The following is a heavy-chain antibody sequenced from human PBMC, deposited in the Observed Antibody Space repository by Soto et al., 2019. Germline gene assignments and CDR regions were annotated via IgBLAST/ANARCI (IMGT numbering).Heavy chain of an antibody. D-gene: IGHD2-8*01. CDR1: GFTFSSYA. V-gene: IGHV1-69*01. CDR2: IIPIFGTA. Sequence: VQLLESGGGLVQPGGSLRLSCAASGFTFSSYAISWVRQAPGQGLEWMGGIIPIFGTANYAQKFQGRVTITADESTSTAYMELSSLRSEDTAVYYCARDGADCTNGVCYTEAHYYYYGMDVWGQGTTVTVSS. CDR3: ARDGADCTNGVCYTEAHYYYYGMDV. J-gene: IGHJ6*02.